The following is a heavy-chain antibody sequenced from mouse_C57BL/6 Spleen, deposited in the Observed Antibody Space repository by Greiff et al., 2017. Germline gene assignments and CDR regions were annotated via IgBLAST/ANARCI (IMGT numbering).Heavy chain of an antibody. CDR3: AREGGGGYFDV. Sequence: RLEWVATISDGGSYTYYPDHVQGRFTISRDNAKNNLYLQMSHLKSEDTAMYYCAREGGGGYFDVWGTGTTVTVSA. CDR2: ISDGGSYT. V-gene: IGHV5-4*01. J-gene: IGHJ1*03.